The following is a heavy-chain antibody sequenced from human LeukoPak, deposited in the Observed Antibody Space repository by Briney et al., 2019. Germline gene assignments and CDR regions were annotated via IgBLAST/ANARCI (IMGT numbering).Heavy chain of an antibody. D-gene: IGHD3-10*01. CDR3: ANQGKITMVRGVFDY. J-gene: IGHJ4*02. Sequence: GGSLRLSCAASGFTFSSYAMSWVRQAPGKGLEWVSAISGSGGSTHYADSVKSRFTISRDNSKNTLYLQMNSLRAEDTAVYYCANQGKITMVRGVFDYWGQGTLVTVSS. CDR2: ISGSGGST. CDR1: GFTFSSYA. V-gene: IGHV3-23*01.